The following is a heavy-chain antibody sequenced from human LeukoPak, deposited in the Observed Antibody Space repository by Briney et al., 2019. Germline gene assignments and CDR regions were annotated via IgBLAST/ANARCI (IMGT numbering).Heavy chain of an antibody. CDR1: GGSFSGYY. J-gene: IGHJ5*02. Sequence: SETLSLTCAVYGGSFSGYYWSWIRQPPGKGLEWIGEINHSGSTNYNPSLKSRVTISVDKSKDQFSLKLSSVTAADTAVYYCARKDHCSSASCYPTGWFDPWGQGTLVTVSS. CDR3: ARKDHCSSASCYPTGWFDP. D-gene: IGHD2-2*01. V-gene: IGHV4-34*01. CDR2: INHSGST.